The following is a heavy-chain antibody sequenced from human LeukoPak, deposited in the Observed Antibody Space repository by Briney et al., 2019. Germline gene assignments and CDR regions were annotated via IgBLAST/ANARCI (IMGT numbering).Heavy chain of an antibody. V-gene: IGHV1-18*01. J-gene: IGHJ6*03. Sequence: ASVKVSCTASVYTFTINGISWFRQALGQGLGWRGWCSAYIGNTNNAQKLQGRVTMTTDTSTSTAYMELRSLRSDDTAVYYCARDREYSSSSWDYYYYMDVWGKGTTVTVSS. CDR3: ARDREYSSSSWDYYYYMDV. CDR1: VYTFTING. CDR2: CSAYIGNT. D-gene: IGHD6-6*01.